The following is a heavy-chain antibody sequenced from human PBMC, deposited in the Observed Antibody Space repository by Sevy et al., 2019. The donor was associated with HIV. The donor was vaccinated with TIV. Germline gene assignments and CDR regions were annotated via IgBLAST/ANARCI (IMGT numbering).Heavy chain of an antibody. D-gene: IGHD3-22*01. V-gene: IGHV5-51*01. Sequence: GESLKISCQGSGYKFSSYWIAWVRQMPGKGLEWMGIIYPGDSEIRYSPSLQGQVSISADKSINTPYLRWSSLKASDTAIYFCARRVYDTTGYPQYYFDYWGQGTLVTVSS. CDR1: GYKFSSYW. J-gene: IGHJ4*02. CDR2: IYPGDSEI. CDR3: ARRVYDTTGYPQYYFDY.